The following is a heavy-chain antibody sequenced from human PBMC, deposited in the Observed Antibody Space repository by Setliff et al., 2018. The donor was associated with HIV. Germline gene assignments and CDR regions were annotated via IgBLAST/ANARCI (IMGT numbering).Heavy chain of an antibody. V-gene: IGHV4-59*02. CDR2: IYYTGIT. D-gene: IGHD6-19*01. Sequence: SETLSLTCSISGGSVTSYLWHWFRQPPGKGLEWIGYIYYTGITDNNPSLEGRVTISVDTSKNQVSLRLKSVTTADTAVYYCARQPNNNGEYSSGWYARNWFDPWGQGTLVTVSS. J-gene: IGHJ5*02. CDR1: GGSVTSYL. CDR3: ARQPNNNGEYSSGWYARNWFDP.